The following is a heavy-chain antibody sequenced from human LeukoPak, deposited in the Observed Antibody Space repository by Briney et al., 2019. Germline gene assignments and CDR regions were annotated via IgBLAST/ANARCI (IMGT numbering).Heavy chain of an antibody. CDR3: ARHQRPSWIINIYWYFDL. J-gene: IGHJ2*01. Sequence: SETLSLTCAVYGGSFSGYYWSWIRQPPGKGLEWIGEINHSGSTNYNPSLKSRVTISVDTSKNQFSLKLSSVTAADTAVYYCARHQRPSWIINIYWYFDLWGRGTLVTVSS. V-gene: IGHV4-34*01. CDR2: INHSGST. CDR1: GGSFSGYY. D-gene: IGHD3-3*02.